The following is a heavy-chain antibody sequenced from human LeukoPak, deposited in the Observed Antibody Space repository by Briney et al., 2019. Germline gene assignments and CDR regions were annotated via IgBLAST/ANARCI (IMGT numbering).Heavy chain of an antibody. CDR2: IYPGDSDT. V-gene: IGHV5-51*01. CDR3: ASSSSSFIPLDP. Sequence: GGSLQISGQGSGYNFTSYWIGWVRQLPGKGLEWMGIIYPGDSDTRYSPSFQGQVTISADKSISTAYLQWSSLEASDTAMYYCASSSSSFIPLDPWGQGTLVTVSS. CDR1: GYNFTSYW. D-gene: IGHD6-6*01. J-gene: IGHJ5*02.